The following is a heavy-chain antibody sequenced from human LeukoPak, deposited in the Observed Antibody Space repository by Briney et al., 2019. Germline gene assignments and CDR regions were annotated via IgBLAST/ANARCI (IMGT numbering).Heavy chain of an antibody. Sequence: GESLKISCXGSGYSFTSYWIGWVRKMSGKGLEWMGIIYPGDSDTRYSPSFQGQVTISADKSISTAYLQWSSLKASDTAMYYCARSLRFLEWLSNYYFDYWGQGTLVTVSS. CDR3: ARSLRFLEWLSNYYFDY. CDR2: IYPGDSDT. CDR1: GYSFTSYW. V-gene: IGHV5-51*01. D-gene: IGHD3-3*01. J-gene: IGHJ4*02.